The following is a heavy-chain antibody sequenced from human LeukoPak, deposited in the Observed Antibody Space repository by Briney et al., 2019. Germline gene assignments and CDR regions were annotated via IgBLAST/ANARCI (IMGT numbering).Heavy chain of an antibody. CDR1: GLTVSSNY. J-gene: IGHJ4*02. Sequence: GGSLRLSCAASGLTVSSNYMSWVRQAPGKGLEWVSVIYSGGSTYYADSVKGRFTISRDNSKNTLYLQMNSLRAEDTAVYYCARDRSGSYFALWGQGTLVTVSS. CDR3: ARDRSGSYFAL. V-gene: IGHV3-53*01. CDR2: IYSGGST. D-gene: IGHD1-26*01.